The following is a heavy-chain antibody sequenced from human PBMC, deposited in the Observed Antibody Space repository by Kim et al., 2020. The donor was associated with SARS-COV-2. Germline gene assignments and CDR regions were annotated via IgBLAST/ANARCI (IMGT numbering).Heavy chain of an antibody. D-gene: IGHD1-26*01. CDR1: GGSISSSSYY. J-gene: IGHJ4*02. CDR3: ARPYSGSYYYFDY. CDR2: IYYSGST. V-gene: IGHV4-39*01. Sequence: SETLSLTCTVSGGSISSSSYYWGWIRQPPGKGLEWIGSIYYSGSTYYNPSLKSRVTISVDTSKNQFSLKLSSVTAADTAVYYCARPYSGSYYYFDYWGQGTLVTVSS.